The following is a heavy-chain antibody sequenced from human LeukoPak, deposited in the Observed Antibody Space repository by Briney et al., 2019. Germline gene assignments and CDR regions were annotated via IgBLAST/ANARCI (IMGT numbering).Heavy chain of an antibody. CDR2: IQNDGSDK. CDR1: GINFRNSG. D-gene: IGHD6-13*01. V-gene: IGHV3-30*02. J-gene: IGHJ4*02. CDR3: AREGGRAAAGRFDY. Sequence: GGSLRLSCAASGINFRNSGMHWVRQGPGKELEWVTFIQNDGSDKYYAASVKGRFTISRDNSKNTVYLHMNSLRADDTALYYCAREGGRAAAGRFDYWGQGTLVTVSS.